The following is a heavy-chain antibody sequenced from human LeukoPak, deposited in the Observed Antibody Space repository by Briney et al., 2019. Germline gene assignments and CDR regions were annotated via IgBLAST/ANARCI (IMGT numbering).Heavy chain of an antibody. CDR1: GYTFTGYY. J-gene: IGHJ3*02. D-gene: IGHD6-13*01. V-gene: IGHV1-8*03. CDR2: MNPNSGNT. Sequence: GASVKVSCKASGYTFTGYYMHWVRQATGQGLEWMGWMNPNSGNTGYAQKFQGRVTITRNTSISTAYMELSSLRSEDTAVYYCARGEIADDAFDIWGQGTMVTVSS. CDR3: ARGEIADDAFDI.